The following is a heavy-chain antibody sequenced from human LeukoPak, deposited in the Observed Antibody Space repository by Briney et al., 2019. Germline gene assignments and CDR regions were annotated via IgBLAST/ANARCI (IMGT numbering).Heavy chain of an antibody. CDR3: AKDRKQWLVDEDRYFQH. CDR1: GFTFSSYG. V-gene: IGHV3-30*18. Sequence: PGGSLRLSCAASGFTFSSYGMHWVRQAPGKGLEWVAVISYDGSNKYYADSVKGRFTISRDNSKNTLYLQMNSLRAEDTAVYYCAKDRKQWLVDEDRYFQHWGQGTLVTVSS. D-gene: IGHD6-19*01. CDR2: ISYDGSNK. J-gene: IGHJ1*01.